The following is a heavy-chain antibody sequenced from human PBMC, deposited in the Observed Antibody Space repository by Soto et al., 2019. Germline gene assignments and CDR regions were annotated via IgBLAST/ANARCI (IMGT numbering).Heavy chain of an antibody. V-gene: IGHV3-43D*04. Sequence: GGSLRLSCAASGFTFDDFAMCWVRHVPGKGLEWISLVNWDGDTTFYADSVKGRFIISRDNSKNSVYLQMNSLRSEDSAMYYCAKGATVTTHYQYYGMDVWGQGTTVTVS. CDR1: GFTFDDFA. D-gene: IGHD4-17*01. J-gene: IGHJ6*02. CDR3: AKGATVTTHYQYYGMDV. CDR2: VNWDGDTT.